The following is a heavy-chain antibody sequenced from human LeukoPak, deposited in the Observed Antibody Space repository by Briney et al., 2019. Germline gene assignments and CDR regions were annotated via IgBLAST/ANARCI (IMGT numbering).Heavy chain of an antibody. Sequence: PSETLSLTCTVSGYSISSGYYWGWIRQPPGKGLEWIGSIYHSGSTYYNPSLKSRITISVDTSKNQFSLKLSSVTAADTAVYYCARRPMVRGVIDYWGQGTLVTVSS. CDR3: ARRPMVRGVIDY. CDR2: IYHSGST. D-gene: IGHD3-10*01. CDR1: GYSISSGYY. J-gene: IGHJ4*02. V-gene: IGHV4-38-2*02.